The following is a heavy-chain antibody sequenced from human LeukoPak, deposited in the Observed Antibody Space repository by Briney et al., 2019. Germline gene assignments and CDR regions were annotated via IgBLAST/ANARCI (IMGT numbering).Heavy chain of an antibody. V-gene: IGHV3-23*01. CDR3: AEGISYGHTNWFDP. CDR1: GFTFSSYA. D-gene: IGHD3-10*01. Sequence: GGSLRLSCAASGFTFSSYAMSWVRQAPGKGLEWVSAISGSGGSTYYADSVKGRFTISRDNSKNTLYLQMNSLRAEDTAVYYCAEGISYGHTNWFDPWGQGTLVTVSS. J-gene: IGHJ5*02. CDR2: ISGSGGST.